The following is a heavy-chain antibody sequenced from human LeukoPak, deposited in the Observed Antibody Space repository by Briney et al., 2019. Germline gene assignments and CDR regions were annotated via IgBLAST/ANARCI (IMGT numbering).Heavy chain of an antibody. CDR2: IDPSDSYT. CDR1: GYSFTSYW. J-gene: IGHJ4*02. V-gene: IGHV5-10-1*01. Sequence: GESLKISCKGSGYSFTSYWISWVRQMPGKGLEWMGRIDPSDSYTNYSPSFQGHVTISADKSISTAYLQWSSLKASDTAMHYCAKGLDDYGDSPFDYWGQGTLVTVSS. CDR3: AKGLDDYGDSPFDY. D-gene: IGHD4-17*01.